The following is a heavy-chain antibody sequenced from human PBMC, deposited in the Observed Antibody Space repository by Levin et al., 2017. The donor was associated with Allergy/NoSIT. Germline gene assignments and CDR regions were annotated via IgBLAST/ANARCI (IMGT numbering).Heavy chain of an antibody. V-gene: IGHV3-30-3*01. D-gene: IGHD1-26*01. CDR3: VRVVGADY. J-gene: IGHJ4*02. CDR2: ISYDGSNK. Sequence: GESLKISCAASGFTFSSYAMHWVRQAPGKGLEWVAVISYDGSNKYYADSVKGRFTISRDNSRNTVSLQMNSLRAEDTAAYYCVRVVGADYWGQGTLVTVSS. CDR1: GFTFSSYA.